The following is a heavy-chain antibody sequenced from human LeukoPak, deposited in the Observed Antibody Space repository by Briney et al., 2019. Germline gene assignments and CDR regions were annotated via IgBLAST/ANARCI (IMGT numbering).Heavy chain of an antibody. D-gene: IGHD5-18*01. Sequence: GGSLRLSCAASGFTFSSYAMSWVRQAPGKGLDWVASIKGDGSMIHYADSVRGRFTISRDIAENSLYQQMTSLRVEDTAVYFCARLSSGVTIFADWGQGALVTVSS. CDR2: IKGDGSMI. CDR1: GFTFSSYA. V-gene: IGHV3-7*01. CDR3: ARLSSGVTIFAD. J-gene: IGHJ4*02.